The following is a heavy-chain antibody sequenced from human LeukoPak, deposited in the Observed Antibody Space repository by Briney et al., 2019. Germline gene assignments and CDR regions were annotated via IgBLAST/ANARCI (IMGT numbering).Heavy chain of an antibody. CDR3: AREGYYYDSRGSIP. D-gene: IGHD3-22*01. V-gene: IGHV1-2*02. Sequence: ASVKVSCKASGYTFTGYYMHGVRQAPGQGLEWMGWINPNSGGTNYAQKFQGRVTMTRDTSISTAYMELSRLRSDDTAVYYCAREGYYYDSRGSIPWGQGTLVTVSP. CDR1: GYTFTGYY. J-gene: IGHJ5*02. CDR2: INPNSGGT.